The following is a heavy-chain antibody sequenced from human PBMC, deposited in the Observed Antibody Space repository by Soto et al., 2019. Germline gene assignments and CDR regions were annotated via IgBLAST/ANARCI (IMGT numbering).Heavy chain of an antibody. V-gene: IGHV3-74*01. CDR2: INNDGRNT. CDR1: GFTFSTYW. J-gene: IGHJ6*02. D-gene: IGHD1-7*01. Sequence: EVQLVESGGGLVQPGGSLRLSCAASGFTFSTYWMHWVRQPPGKGLVWVSRINNDGRNTAYADSVKGRFTISRDNAQSTLYLQLNSLRAEDTAVYYCARDPLIGTTDYGLDVWGHGTTVSVSS. CDR3: ARDPLIGTTDYGLDV.